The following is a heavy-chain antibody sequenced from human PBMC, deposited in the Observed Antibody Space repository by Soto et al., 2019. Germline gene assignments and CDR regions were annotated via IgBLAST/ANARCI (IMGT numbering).Heavy chain of an antibody. Sequence: PGGSLRLSCAASGFTFSDYYINWIRQAPGKGLERVSYISSSSTYTNYADSVKGRFTISRDNAKNSLFLQMNSLRAEDTAVYYCARVRGLLRSHDAFDIGGQGTMVTVSS. J-gene: IGHJ3*02. CDR2: ISSSSTYT. D-gene: IGHD4-17*01. CDR3: ARVRGLLRSHDAFDI. V-gene: IGHV3-11*06. CDR1: GFTFSDYY.